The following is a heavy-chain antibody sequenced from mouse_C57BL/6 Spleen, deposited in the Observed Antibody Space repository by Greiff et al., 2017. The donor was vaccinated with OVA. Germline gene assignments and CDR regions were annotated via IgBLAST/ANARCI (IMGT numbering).Heavy chain of an antibody. CDR2: ISDGGSYT. CDR1: GFTFSSYA. V-gene: IGHV5-4*01. CDR3: ARDPRYDYGGYFDV. J-gene: IGHJ1*03. D-gene: IGHD2-4*01. Sequence: EVHLVESGGGLVKPGGSLKLSCAASGFTFSSYAMSWVRQTPEKRLEWVATISDGGSYTYYPDNVKGRFTISRDNAKNNLYLQMSHLKSEDTAMYYCARDPRYDYGGYFDVWGTGTTVTVSS.